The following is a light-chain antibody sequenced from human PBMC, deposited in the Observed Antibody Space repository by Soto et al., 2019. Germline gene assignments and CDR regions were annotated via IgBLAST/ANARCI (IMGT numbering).Light chain of an antibody. J-gene: IGKJ2*01. CDR1: QSLLHSNGYNY. V-gene: IGKV2-28*01. CDR2: LGS. CDR3: MQALHTTGYT. Sequence: DIVMTQSPLSLPVTPGEPASISCRSSQSLLHSNGYNYLDWYLQKPGQSPQLLIYLGSNRASGVPDRFSGSGSGTDFTLKISRVEAEDVGVYYCMQALHTTGYTFGQGTKLEIK.